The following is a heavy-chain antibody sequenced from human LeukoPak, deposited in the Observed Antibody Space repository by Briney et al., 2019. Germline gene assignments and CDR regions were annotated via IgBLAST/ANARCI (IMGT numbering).Heavy chain of an antibody. D-gene: IGHD2-2*01. Sequence: SETLSLTCTVAGGSISSSSYYWGWIRQPPGKGLEWIGSIYYSGSTYYNPSLKSRVTISVDTSKNQFSLKLSSVTAADTAVYYCARPGVYCSSTSCPFDYWGQGTLVTVSS. J-gene: IGHJ4*02. CDR2: IYYSGST. CDR1: GGSISSSSYY. V-gene: IGHV4-39*01. CDR3: ARPGVYCSSTSCPFDY.